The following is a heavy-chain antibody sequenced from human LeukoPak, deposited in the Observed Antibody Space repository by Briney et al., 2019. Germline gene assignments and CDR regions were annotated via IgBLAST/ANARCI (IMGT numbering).Heavy chain of an antibody. D-gene: IGHD3-16*02. CDR1: GFPFSSYA. CDR2: ISGSGSST. V-gene: IGHV3-23*01. J-gene: IGHJ6*03. Sequence: GGSLRLSCAASGFPFSSYAMSWVRQAPGEGLQWVSSISGSGSSTYYADSVRGRFAISRDDAKNTVHLQMYSLGAEDSAVYYCVRGASLAYYMDVWGKGTTVTVSS. CDR3: VRGASLAYYMDV.